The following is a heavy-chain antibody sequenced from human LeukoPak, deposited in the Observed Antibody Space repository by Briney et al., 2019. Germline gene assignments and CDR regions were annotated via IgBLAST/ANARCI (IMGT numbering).Heavy chain of an antibody. V-gene: IGHV4-34*01. CDR1: GGSFSGYY. CDR3: ARGMQLVRYNWFDP. D-gene: IGHD6-6*01. Sequence: PSETLSLTCAVYGGSFSGYYWSWIRQPPGKGLEWLGEINHSGSTNYNPSLKSRVTISVDTSKNQFSLKLSSVTAADTAVYYCARGMQLVRYNWFDPWGQGTLVTVSS. CDR2: INHSGST. J-gene: IGHJ5*02.